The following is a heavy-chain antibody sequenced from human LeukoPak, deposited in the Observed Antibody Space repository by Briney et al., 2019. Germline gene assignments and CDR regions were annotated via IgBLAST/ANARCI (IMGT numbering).Heavy chain of an antibody. Sequence: GGSLRLSCAASGFTVSSNYMSWVRQAPGKGPEWVSVIYSGGSTYYADSVKGRFTISRDNSKNTLYLQMNSLRAEDTAVYYCARVPGITSTNDYWGQGTLVTVSS. CDR2: IYSGGST. CDR3: ARVPGITSTNDY. D-gene: IGHD3-10*01. CDR1: GFTVSSNY. V-gene: IGHV3-66*01. J-gene: IGHJ4*02.